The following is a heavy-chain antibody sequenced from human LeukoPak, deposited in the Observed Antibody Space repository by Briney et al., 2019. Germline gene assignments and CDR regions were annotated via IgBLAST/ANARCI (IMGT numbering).Heavy chain of an antibody. J-gene: IGHJ5*02. D-gene: IGHD1-26*01. CDR3: ARHVIYSGDYSYRFDP. V-gene: IGHV4-59*08. Sequence: SETLSLTCTVSGASISSYYWSWIRQPPGKGLEWLAFIYSTGNINYNPSLRSRASISLDTSKNLCSLRLTSVTAADTAVYYCARHVIYSGDYSYRFDPWGLGTLVTVSS. CDR1: GASISSYY. CDR2: IYSTGNI.